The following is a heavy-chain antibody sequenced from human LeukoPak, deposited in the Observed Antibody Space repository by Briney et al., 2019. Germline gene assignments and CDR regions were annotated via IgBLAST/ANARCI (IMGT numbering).Heavy chain of an antibody. CDR1: GYTFTVYF. V-gene: IGHV1-2*02. CDR3: ATLGGHSLAAQNGF. CDR2: MNPDNGGT. J-gene: IGHJ4*02. Sequence: GASVKVSCKASGYTFTVYFMHWVRQAPRQGLEWMGLMNPDNGGTHYAQKFQGRVTMTRDSSINTAYMELSRLTSDDTAVYYCATLGGHSLAAQNGFWGQGTLVTVSS. D-gene: IGHD3-16*01.